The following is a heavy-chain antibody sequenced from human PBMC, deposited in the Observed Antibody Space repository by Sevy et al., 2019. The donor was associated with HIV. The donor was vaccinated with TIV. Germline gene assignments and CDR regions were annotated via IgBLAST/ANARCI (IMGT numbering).Heavy chain of an antibody. CDR3: ARDSVTVSGIFLYALDI. CDR1: GFTFGSYW. V-gene: IGHV3-74*01. D-gene: IGHD1-1*01. Sequence: GGSLRLSCGASGFTFGSYWMHWVRQVPGKGLEWVSRISDDGRSTTYADSVRGRFTISRDNAKNTLYLQMNGLRADDTAVYYCARDSVTVSGIFLYALDIWGQGTMVTASS. J-gene: IGHJ3*02. CDR2: ISDDGRST.